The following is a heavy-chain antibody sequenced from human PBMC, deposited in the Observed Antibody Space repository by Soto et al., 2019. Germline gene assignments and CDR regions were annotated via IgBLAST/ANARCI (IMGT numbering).Heavy chain of an antibody. V-gene: IGHV1-18*01. D-gene: IGHD3-10*01. J-gene: IGHJ5*02. CDR3: ARDYYGSGSYFWFDP. CDR2: ISAYNGNA. CDR1: GYTFTSYG. Sequence: GASVKVSCKASGYTFTSYGISWVRQAPGQGLEWMGWISAYNGNANYAQKLQGRVTMTTDTSTSTAYMELSSLRSEDTAVYYCARDYYGSGSYFWFDPWGQGTLVTVSS.